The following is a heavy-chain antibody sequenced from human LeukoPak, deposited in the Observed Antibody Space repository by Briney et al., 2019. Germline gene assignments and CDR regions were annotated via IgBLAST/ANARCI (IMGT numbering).Heavy chain of an antibody. CDR3: ASGDGYNGFDY. CDR2: IKQDGSEK. D-gene: IGHD5-24*01. CDR1: GITFSAYW. V-gene: IGHV3-7*01. Sequence: GGSLRLSCAASGITFSAYWMSWVRQAPGKGLEWVANIKQDGSEKYYVDSVKGRFTISRDNGKNSLYLQMNSLRVEDTAVYYCASGDGYNGFDYWGQGTLVTVSS. J-gene: IGHJ4*02.